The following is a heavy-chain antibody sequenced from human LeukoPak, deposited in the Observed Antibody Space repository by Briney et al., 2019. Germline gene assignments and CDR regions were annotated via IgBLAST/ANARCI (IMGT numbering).Heavy chain of an antibody. Sequence: SGTLSLTCDVSGGSVTSTNWWSWVRQSPGKGLEWIGEIYYTGTVNYNASLESRVTMSVDKSKNQFSLKLSSVTAADTAVYYCARYPSGSSSWVRFDYWGQGTLVTVSS. V-gene: IGHV4-4*02. CDR2: IYYTGTV. CDR1: GGSVTSTNW. J-gene: IGHJ4*02. CDR3: ARYPSGSSSWVRFDY. D-gene: IGHD6-13*01.